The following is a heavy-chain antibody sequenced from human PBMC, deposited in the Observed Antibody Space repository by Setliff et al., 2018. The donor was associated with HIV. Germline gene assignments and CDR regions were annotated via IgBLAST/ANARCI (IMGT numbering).Heavy chain of an antibody. J-gene: IGHJ4*02. D-gene: IGHD1-1*01. CDR1: GGSASNSRYY. V-gene: IGHV4-39*07. Sequence: SETLSLTCTVSGGSASNSRYYWAWIRQPPGKGLEYIGSIYYNEKTYYSPSLKGRVTISVDTSKNQFSLSLTSVTAADTAVYYCARGSWKDGAHGYFFDYWGQGTLVTVSS. CDR3: ARGSWKDGAHGYFFDY. CDR2: IYYNEKT.